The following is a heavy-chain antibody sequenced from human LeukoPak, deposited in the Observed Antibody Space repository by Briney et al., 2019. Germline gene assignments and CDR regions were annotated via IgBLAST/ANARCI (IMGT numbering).Heavy chain of an antibody. J-gene: IGHJ4*02. D-gene: IGHD3-22*01. CDR1: GGTFSSYA. V-gene: IGHV1-69*04. CDR2: IIPILGIA. CDR3: ARYARYYYDSSGLIFDY. Sequence: GASVKVSCKASGGTFSSYAISWVRQAPGQGLEWMGRIIPILGIANCAQKFQGRVTITADKSTSTAYMELSSLRSEDTAVYYCARYARYYYDSSGLIFDYWGQGTLVTVSS.